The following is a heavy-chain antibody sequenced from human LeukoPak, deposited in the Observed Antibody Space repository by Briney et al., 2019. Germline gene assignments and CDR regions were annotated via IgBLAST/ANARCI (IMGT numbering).Heavy chain of an antibody. D-gene: IGHD1-1*01. V-gene: IGHV3-43D*03. J-gene: IGHJ4*02. CDR3: AKVDNWNDGGAVFDY. CDR1: GFAFDDYA. Sequence: PGGSLRLACAASGFAFDDYAMHWVRQAPGRGLEWVSLISWDGATTSYTGSVRGRFTISRDNSKNSLYLQMNSLRTEDTALYYCAKVDNWNDGGAVFDYWGQGTLVTVSS. CDR2: ISWDGATT.